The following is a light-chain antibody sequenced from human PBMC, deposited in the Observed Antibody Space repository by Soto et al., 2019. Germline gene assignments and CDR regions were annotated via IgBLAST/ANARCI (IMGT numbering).Light chain of an antibody. J-gene: IGKJ1*01. Sequence: EIVLTQSPGTLSLSPGERATLSCRASKSVSSSYLAWYQKKPGQAPRLLIYGASSRATGIPDRFSGSGSGTDFTLTISRLQPEDFAVYYCQQYGSSPPWTFGQGTKVDIK. CDR3: QQYGSSPPWT. CDR1: KSVSSSY. CDR2: GAS. V-gene: IGKV3-20*01.